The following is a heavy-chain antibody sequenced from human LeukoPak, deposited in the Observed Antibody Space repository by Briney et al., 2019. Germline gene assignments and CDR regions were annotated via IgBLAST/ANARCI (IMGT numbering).Heavy chain of an antibody. CDR1: GFTVSSNY. Sequence: GGSLRLSCAASGFTVSSNYMSWVRQAPGKGLEWVSVIYSGGSTYYADSVKGRFTISRDNSKNTLYLQMNSLRAEDTAVFYCARYSGSYYYFDYWGQGTLVTVSS. V-gene: IGHV3-53*01. CDR3: ARYSGSYYYFDY. CDR2: IYSGGST. J-gene: IGHJ4*02. D-gene: IGHD1-26*01.